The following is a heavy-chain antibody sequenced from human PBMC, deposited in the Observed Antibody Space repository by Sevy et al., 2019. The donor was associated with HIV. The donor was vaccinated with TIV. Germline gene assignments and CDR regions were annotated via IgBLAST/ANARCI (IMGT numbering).Heavy chain of an antibody. CDR3: AGWSSAWTLFDY. D-gene: IGHD6-19*01. CDR1: GFTVSRNY. Sequence: GGSLRLACAASGFTVSRNYMSWVRRAPGKGLEWVSVLYSDGKTFDADSVQDRFTISRDNSKNTLYLQMNSLRAEDTAVYYCAGWSSAWTLFDYWDQGTLVTVSS. V-gene: IGHV3-66*01. J-gene: IGHJ4*02. CDR2: LYSDGKT.